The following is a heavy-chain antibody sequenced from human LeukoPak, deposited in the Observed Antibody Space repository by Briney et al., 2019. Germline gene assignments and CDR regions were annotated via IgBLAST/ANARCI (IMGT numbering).Heavy chain of an antibody. CDR1: GYTFTGYY. D-gene: IGHD6-13*01. J-gene: IGHJ4*02. CDR2: INPNSGGT. V-gene: IGHV1-2*02. CDR3: ARVGYSSSVEYYFDY. Sequence: ASVKVSCKASGYTFTGYYMHWVRQAPGQGLEWMGWINPNSGGTNYAQKFQGRVTMTRDTSISTAYMELSRLRSEDTAVYYCARVGYSSSVEYYFDYWGQGTLVTASS.